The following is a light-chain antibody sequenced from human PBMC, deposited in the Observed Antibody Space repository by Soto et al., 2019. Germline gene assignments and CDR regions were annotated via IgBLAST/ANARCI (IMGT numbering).Light chain of an antibody. V-gene: IGLV4-69*01. Sequence: QSVLTQSPSASASLGASVKLTCTLSSGYSNYGIAWHQLQPEKGPRFVMKVNSDGSHYKGDGIPDRFSGSSSGAERHLIISSLQSDDEADYYCQTWGTGIQVFGGGTQLTVL. CDR2: VNSDGSH. J-gene: IGLJ3*02. CDR1: SGYSNYG. CDR3: QTWGTGIQV.